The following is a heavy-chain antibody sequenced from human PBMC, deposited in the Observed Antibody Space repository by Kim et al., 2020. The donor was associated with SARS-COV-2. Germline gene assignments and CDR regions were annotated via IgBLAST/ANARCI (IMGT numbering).Heavy chain of an antibody. D-gene: IGHD2-15*01. Sequence: SETLSLTCTVSGGSISSYYWCWIRQPPRKGLEWIGYIYYSGSTSYNPSLTNRVTISVDTSKNQFPLNLSSVTAADTAVYYCAGDWRWNYGMDVWGQGDTVAVSS. CDR1: GGSISSYY. CDR3: AGDWRWNYGMDV. CDR2: IYYSGST. J-gene: IGHJ6*02. V-gene: IGHV4-59*01.